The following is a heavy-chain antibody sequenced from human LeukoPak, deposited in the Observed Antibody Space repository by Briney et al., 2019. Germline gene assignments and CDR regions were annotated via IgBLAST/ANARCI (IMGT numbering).Heavy chain of an antibody. Sequence: SETLSLTCTVSRGFISSYYWSWIRQPPGRGREWIGQIYYSGSTDYNPSLERRVTMSMDTSKNQVSLKMSSVTAADTAVYYCARGSYYYNTSGYYGAEYFHHWGQGTLVTVSS. CDR1: RGFISSYY. D-gene: IGHD3-22*01. CDR2: IYYSGST. J-gene: IGHJ1*01. CDR3: ARGSYYYNTSGYYGAEYFHH. V-gene: IGHV4-59*01.